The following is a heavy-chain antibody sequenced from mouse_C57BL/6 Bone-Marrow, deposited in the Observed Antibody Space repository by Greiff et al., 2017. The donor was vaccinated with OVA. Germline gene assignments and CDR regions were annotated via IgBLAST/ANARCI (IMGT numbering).Heavy chain of an antibody. V-gene: IGHV1-64*01. CDR3: ARRAYDYPFAY. CDR1: GYTFTSYW. CDR2: IHPNSGST. Sequence: VQLQQSGAELVKPGASVKLSCKASGYTFTSYWMHWVKQRPGQGLEWIGMIHPNSGSTNYNEKFKSKATLTVDKSSSTAYMQLSSLTSEDSAVYYCARRAYDYPFAYWGQGTLVTVSA. J-gene: IGHJ3*01. D-gene: IGHD2-4*01.